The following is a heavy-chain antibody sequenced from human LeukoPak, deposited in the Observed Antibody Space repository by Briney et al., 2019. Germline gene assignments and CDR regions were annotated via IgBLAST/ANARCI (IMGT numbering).Heavy chain of an antibody. J-gene: IGHJ4*02. Sequence: GGSLRLSCVASGFTFSHYSMNWVRQAPGKGLEWVSSIRFTGSYIYYADSVKGRFTISRDDAKNLLSLQMISLRAEDTAVYYCTRAGPRGDGYNSDYWGQGTLVTVSS. V-gene: IGHV3-21*01. D-gene: IGHD5-24*01. CDR1: GFTFSHYS. CDR2: IRFTGSYI. CDR3: TRAGPRGDGYNSDY.